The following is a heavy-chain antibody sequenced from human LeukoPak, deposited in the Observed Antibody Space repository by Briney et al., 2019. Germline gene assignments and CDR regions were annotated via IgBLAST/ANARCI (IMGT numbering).Heavy chain of an antibody. D-gene: IGHD5-18*01. CDR2: IYYSGST. CDR3: ARPYSYGPVYYFDY. CDR1: GGSISSYY. J-gene: IGHJ4*02. Sequence: SETLSLTCTVSGGSISSYYWSWIRQPPGKGLEWIGYIYYSGSTNYNPSLKSRVTISVDTSKNQFSLKLSSATAADTAVYYCARPYSYGPVYYFDYWGQGTLVTVSS. V-gene: IGHV4-59*08.